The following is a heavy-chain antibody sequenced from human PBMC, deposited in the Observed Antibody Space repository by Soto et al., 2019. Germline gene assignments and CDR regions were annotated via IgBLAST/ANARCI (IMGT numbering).Heavy chain of an antibody. CDR1: GGTFSSYA. CDR3: ARPLHRNYYYYGMDV. Sequence: VASVKVSCKASGGTFSSYAISWVRQAPGQGLEWMGGIIPIFGTANYAQKFQGRVTITADKSTSTAYMDLSSLRSEDTAVYYCARPLHRNYYYYGMDVWGQGTTVTVYS. V-gene: IGHV1-69*06. J-gene: IGHJ6*02. CDR2: IIPIFGTA.